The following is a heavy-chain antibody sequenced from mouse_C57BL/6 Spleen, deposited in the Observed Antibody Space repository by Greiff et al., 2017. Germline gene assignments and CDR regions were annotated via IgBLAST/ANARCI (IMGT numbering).Heavy chain of an antibody. CDR2: IYPGDGDT. V-gene: IGHV1-80*01. D-gene: IGHD1-1*01. CDR3: ARSRFTTVVAVDY. CDR1: GYAFSSYW. Sequence: VQLQQSGAELVKPGASVKISCKASGYAFSSYWMNWVKQRPGKGLEWIGQIYPGDGDTNYNGKFKGKATLTADKSSSTAYMQLSSLTSEDSAVYFCARSRFTTVVAVDYWGQGTTLTVPS. J-gene: IGHJ2*01.